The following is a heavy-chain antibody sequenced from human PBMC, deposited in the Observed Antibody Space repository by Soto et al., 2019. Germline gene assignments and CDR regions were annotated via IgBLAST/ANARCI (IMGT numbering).Heavy chain of an antibody. CDR2: IYRSGST. Sequence: SETLSPTCTVSGDSVRNQYWSWIRRPPGRGLEWIGYIYRSGSTKYNPSLKSRLTISVDTSKNQFSLKLSSVTAADTAVYYCARTLDYGDMDVWGKGTMVAVS. D-gene: IGHD3-16*01. J-gene: IGHJ6*03. CDR1: GDSVRNQY. V-gene: IGHV4-4*09. CDR3: ARTLDYGDMDV.